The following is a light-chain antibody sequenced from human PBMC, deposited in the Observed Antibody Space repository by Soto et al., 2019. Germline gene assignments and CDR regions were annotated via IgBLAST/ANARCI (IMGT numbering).Light chain of an antibody. CDR3: QQYNSYST. CDR2: KAS. Sequence: DIQMTQSPSTLSASVGDRVTITCRASQSISSWLAWYQQKPGKAPKLLIYKASSLESGVPSRFSGSGSGTEFTLTISSLQPDDFATHYCQQYNSYSTFGQGTKVDIK. J-gene: IGKJ1*01. CDR1: QSISSW. V-gene: IGKV1-5*03.